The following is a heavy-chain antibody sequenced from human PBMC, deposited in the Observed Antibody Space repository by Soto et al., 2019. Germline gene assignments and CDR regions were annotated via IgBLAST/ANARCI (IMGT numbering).Heavy chain of an antibody. Sequence: QVQLQQSGPGLVKSSETLSLTCAVSGASINDNNWWSWVRQTPGKGLEWIGEVVHWGTTNYNPSLRSRVTISMDKPNNQISLTLSSVTAADSALYYCARHIGVTGTRGFDYWGQGTLVTVSS. CDR1: GASINDNNW. V-gene: IGHV4-4*02. CDR2: VVHWGTT. CDR3: ARHIGVTGTRGFDY. J-gene: IGHJ4*02. D-gene: IGHD6-19*01.